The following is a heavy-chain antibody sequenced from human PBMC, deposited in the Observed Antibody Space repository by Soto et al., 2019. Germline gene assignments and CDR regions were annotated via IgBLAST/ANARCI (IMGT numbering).Heavy chain of an antibody. J-gene: IGHJ4*02. Sequence: ASVKVSCKASGYTFTSYGISWVRQAPGQGLEWMGWISAYNGNTNYAQKLQGRVTMTTDTSTSTAYMELRNLRSDDTAIYFCARDLGYNYRPYYFDNWGQGTLVTVSS. CDR3: ARDLGYNYRPYYFDN. CDR2: ISAYNGNT. CDR1: GYTFTSYG. V-gene: IGHV1-18*01. D-gene: IGHD5-18*01.